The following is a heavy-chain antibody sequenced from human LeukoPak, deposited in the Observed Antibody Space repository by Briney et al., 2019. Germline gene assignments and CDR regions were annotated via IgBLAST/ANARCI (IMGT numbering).Heavy chain of an antibody. Sequence: GGSLRLSCAASGFTFSSYGMHWVRQAPGKGLEWVAFIRYDGSNKYYADSVKGRFTISRDNSKNTLYLQMNSLRAEDTAVYYCAASSTVTTAFWSYYWGQGTLVTVSS. CDR2: IRYDGSNK. CDR3: AASSTVTTAFWSYY. CDR1: GFTFSSYG. V-gene: IGHV3-30*02. J-gene: IGHJ4*02. D-gene: IGHD4-17*01.